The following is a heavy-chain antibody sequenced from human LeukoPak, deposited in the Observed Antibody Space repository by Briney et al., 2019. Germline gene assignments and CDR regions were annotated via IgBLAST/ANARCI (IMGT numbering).Heavy chain of an antibody. CDR1: GYTFTGYY. J-gene: IGHJ5*02. CDR2: INPNSGGT. V-gene: IGHV1-2*02. D-gene: IGHD2-2*01. Sequence: GASVKVSCKASGYTFTGYYMHWVRQAPGQGLEWMGWINPNSGGTNYAQKFQGRVTMTRDTSISTAYMELSRLRSDDTAVYYCASPSCDSTSCYGWFDPWGQGTLVTFSS. CDR3: ASPSCDSTSCYGWFDP.